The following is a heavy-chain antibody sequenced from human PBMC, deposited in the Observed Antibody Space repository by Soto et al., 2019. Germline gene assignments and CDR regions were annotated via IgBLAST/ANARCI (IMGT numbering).Heavy chain of an antibody. CDR1: GGTFSSYA. D-gene: IGHD6-19*01. CDR2: IIPIFGTA. CDR3: ASLSSGWGALLYYYGMDV. V-gene: IGHV1-69*13. J-gene: IGHJ6*02. Sequence: ASVKVSCKASGGTFSSYAISWVRQAPGQGLEWMGGIIPIFGTANYAQKFQGRVTITADESTSTAYMELSSLRSEDTAVYYCASLSSGWGALLYYYGMDVWGQGTTVTVSS.